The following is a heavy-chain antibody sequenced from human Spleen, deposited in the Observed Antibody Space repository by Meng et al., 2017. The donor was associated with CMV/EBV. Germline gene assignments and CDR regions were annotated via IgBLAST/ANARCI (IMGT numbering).Heavy chain of an antibody. V-gene: IGHV3-11*01. CDR2: ISPSGSTR. CDR3: ATEYSSSLYGMDA. CDR1: GFTFSDYY. D-gene: IGHD6-6*01. Sequence: GGSLRLSCAASGFTFSDYYMSWIRQAPGQGLEWVSHISPSGSTRYYADSVKGRFTISRDNADNSLYLQMSSLRAEDTATYYCATEYSSSLYGMDAWGQGTTVTVSS. J-gene: IGHJ6*02.